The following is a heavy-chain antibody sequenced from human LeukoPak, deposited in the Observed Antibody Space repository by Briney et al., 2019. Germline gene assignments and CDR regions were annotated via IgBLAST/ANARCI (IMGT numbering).Heavy chain of an antibody. CDR2: IKSKTDGGTT. J-gene: IGHJ4*02. D-gene: IGHD2-2*01. CDR3: TTGGPLGYCSSTSCYGSDY. CDR1: GFTFSNAW. V-gene: IGHV3-15*01. Sequence: GGSLRLSCAASGFTFSNAWMSWVRQAPGKGLEWVGRIKSKTDGGTTDYAAPVKGRLTISRDDSKNTLYLQMNSLKTEDTAVYYCTTGGPLGYCSSTSCYGSDYWGQGTLVTVSS.